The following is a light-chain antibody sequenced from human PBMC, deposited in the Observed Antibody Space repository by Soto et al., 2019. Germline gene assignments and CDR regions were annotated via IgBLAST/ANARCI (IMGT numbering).Light chain of an antibody. J-gene: IGKJ4*01. CDR3: QQTNTFLPLT. Sequence: DIQMTQSPSSVSASLGDRVTITCRASQGISNWLAWYQQQPGKAPKLLIYGASSLQSGVPSRFSGGGSGTHFTLIISSLQPEAFATYYCQQTNTFLPLTFGGGTKVEI. CDR2: GAS. V-gene: IGKV1-12*01. CDR1: QGISNW.